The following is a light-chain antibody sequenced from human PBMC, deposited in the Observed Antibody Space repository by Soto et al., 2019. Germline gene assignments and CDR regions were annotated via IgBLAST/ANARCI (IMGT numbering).Light chain of an antibody. J-gene: IGLJ1*01. Sequence: QSALTQPGAVSGSPGQSVTISCTGTSSDVGGYNYVSWYQQHPGKAPKLMIYDVSERPSGVPDRFSGSKSGNTASLTISGLQAEDEADYYCCSYAGSPYVFGTGTKVTV. CDR3: CSYAGSPYV. V-gene: IGLV2-11*01. CDR2: DVS. CDR1: SSDVGGYNY.